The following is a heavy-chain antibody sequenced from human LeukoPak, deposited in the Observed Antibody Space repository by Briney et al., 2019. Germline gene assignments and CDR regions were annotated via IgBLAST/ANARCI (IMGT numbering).Heavy chain of an antibody. CDR3: AKDLGVAGTENSPFDY. Sequence: GGFLRLSCAASGFTFSSYGMHWVRQAPGKGLEWVAFIRYDGSNKYYADSVKGRFTISRDNSKNTLYLQMNSLRAEDTAVYYCAKDLGVAGTENSPFDYWGQGTLVTVSS. CDR2: IRYDGSNK. D-gene: IGHD3-10*01. CDR1: GFTFSSYG. J-gene: IGHJ4*02. V-gene: IGHV3-30*02.